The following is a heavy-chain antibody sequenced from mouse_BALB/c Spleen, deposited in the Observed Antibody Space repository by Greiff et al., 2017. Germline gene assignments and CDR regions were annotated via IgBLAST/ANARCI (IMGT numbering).Heavy chain of an antibody. Sequence: QVQLQQSGAELVRPGTSVKISCKASGYTFTNYWLGWVKQRPGHGLEWIGDIYPGGGYTNYNEKFKGKATLTADTSSSTAYMQLSSLTSEASAVYFCARRRFYYGRGYFDVWGAGTTVTVSS. V-gene: IGHV1-63*02. J-gene: IGHJ1*01. D-gene: IGHD1-1*01. CDR2: IYPGGGYT. CDR1: GYTFTNYW. CDR3: ARRRFYYGRGYFDV.